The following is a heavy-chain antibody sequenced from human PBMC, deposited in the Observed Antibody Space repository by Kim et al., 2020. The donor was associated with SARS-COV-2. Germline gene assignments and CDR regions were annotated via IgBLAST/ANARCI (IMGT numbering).Heavy chain of an antibody. Sequence: GGSLRLSCAASGFMFSSHAMTWVRQAPGKGLERVSIISGGGDSTYYADSVKGRFTVSRDNSKNTLYLQMNSLRAEDTALYFCAKDQSGNYYYYSGMDVWGPGTTVTDSS. CDR3: AKDQSGNYYYYSGMDV. CDR1: GFMFSSHA. D-gene: IGHD1-26*01. J-gene: IGHJ6*02. CDR2: ISGGGDST. V-gene: IGHV3-23*01.